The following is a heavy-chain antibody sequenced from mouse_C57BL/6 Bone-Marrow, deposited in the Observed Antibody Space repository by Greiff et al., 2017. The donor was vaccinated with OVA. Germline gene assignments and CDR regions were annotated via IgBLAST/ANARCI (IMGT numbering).Heavy chain of an antibody. V-gene: IGHV1-15*01. J-gene: IGHJ4*01. CDR1: GSTFTDYE. Sequence: VQLQQSGAELVRPGASVTLSCKASGSTFTDYEMHWVKQTPVHGLEWIGAIDPETGGTAYNQKFKGKAILTADKSSSTAYMELRSLTSEDSAVYYCTRRDYGSSWCAMDYWGQGTSVTVSS. D-gene: IGHD1-1*01. CDR3: TRRDYGSSWCAMDY. CDR2: IDPETGGT.